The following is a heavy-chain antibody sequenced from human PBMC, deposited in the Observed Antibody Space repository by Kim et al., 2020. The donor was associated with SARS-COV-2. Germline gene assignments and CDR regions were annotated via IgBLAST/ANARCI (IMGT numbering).Heavy chain of an antibody. J-gene: IGHJ6*02. V-gene: IGHV3-48*02. D-gene: IGHD3-9*01. Sequence: GGSLRLSCAASGFTFSSYSMNWVRQAPGKGLEWVSYISSSSSTIYYADSVKGRFTISRDNAKNSLYLQMNSLRDEDTAVYYCARDLRVARYFDRGYYYYGMDVWGQGTTVTVSS. CDR3: ARDLRVARYFDRGYYYYGMDV. CDR1: GFTFSSYS. CDR2: ISSSSSTI.